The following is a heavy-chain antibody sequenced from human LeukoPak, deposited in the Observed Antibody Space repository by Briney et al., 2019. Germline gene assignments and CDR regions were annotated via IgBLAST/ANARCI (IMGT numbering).Heavy chain of an antibody. CDR3: AKAPRVTTFAYFQH. J-gene: IGHJ1*01. CDR1: GFTFDDYA. D-gene: IGHD3-16*01. V-gene: IGHV3-9*01. Sequence: GRSLRLSCAASGFTFDDYAMHWVRQAPGKGLEWVSGINWNSGSIGYADSVKGRFTISRDNAKNSLYLQMNSLRAEDTALYYCAKAPRVTTFAYFQHWGQGTLVTVPS. CDR2: INWNSGSI.